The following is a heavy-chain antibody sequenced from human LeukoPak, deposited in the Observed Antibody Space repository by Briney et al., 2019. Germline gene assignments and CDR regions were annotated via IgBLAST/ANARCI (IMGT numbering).Heavy chain of an antibody. Sequence: PSQTLSLTCTVSGGSISSGGYYWSWIRQHPGKGLEWIGYIYYSGSTYYNPSLKSRVTISVDTSKSQFSLKLSSVTAADTAVYYCARGPPEDAFDIWGQGTMVTVSS. CDR3: ARGPPEDAFDI. CDR1: GGSISSGGYY. V-gene: IGHV4-31*03. J-gene: IGHJ3*02. CDR2: IYYSGST.